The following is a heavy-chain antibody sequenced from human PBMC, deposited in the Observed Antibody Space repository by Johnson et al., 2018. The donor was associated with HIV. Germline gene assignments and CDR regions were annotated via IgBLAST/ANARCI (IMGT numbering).Heavy chain of an antibody. CDR3: ARGCSSSSTAAFDI. D-gene: IGHD6-6*01. V-gene: IGHV3-30*04. Sequence: QVQLVESGGGVVQPGRSLRLSCAASGFTFSSYAMHWVRQAPGKGLEWVAVISYDGSNKYFADSVKGRFTISRDNSKNTLYLQMKSLRGEDTAVYSCARGCSSSSTAAFDIWGQGTMVTVSS. CDR1: GFTFSSYA. J-gene: IGHJ3*02. CDR2: ISYDGSNK.